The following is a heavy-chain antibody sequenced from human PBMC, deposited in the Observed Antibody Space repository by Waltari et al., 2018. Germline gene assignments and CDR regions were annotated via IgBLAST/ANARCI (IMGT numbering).Heavy chain of an antibody. CDR1: GFTFSSYS. CDR2: ITGSGDGT. Sequence: EVQLLESGGGLVQPGGSLSLSCAASGFTFSSYSMSWVRQAPGKVLELVSTITGSGDGTFSQDSVKGRFTISRDNSRNTLFLQMNSLRVEDTAVYYCAKVDCGTIGCRRIDYFGQGILVTVSS. CDR3: AKVDCGTIGCRRIDY. V-gene: IGHV3-23*01. J-gene: IGHJ4*02. D-gene: IGHD3-9*01.